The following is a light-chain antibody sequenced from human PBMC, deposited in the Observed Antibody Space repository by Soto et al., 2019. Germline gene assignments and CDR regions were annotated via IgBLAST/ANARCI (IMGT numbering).Light chain of an antibody. Sequence: QSALTQPASVSGSPGQSITISCTGTSSDVGEYNYVSWYQQHPGKAPKLMLYDVSNRPSGISNRFSGSKSGNTASLTISGLQAEDEADYYCSSYPSSSTLFGTGTKLTVL. CDR2: DVS. CDR1: SSDVGEYNY. V-gene: IGLV2-14*01. J-gene: IGLJ1*01. CDR3: SSYPSSSTL.